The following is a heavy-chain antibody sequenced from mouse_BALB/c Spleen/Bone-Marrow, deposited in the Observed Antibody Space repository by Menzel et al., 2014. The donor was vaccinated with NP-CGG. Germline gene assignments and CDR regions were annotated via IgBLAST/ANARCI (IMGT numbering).Heavy chain of an antibody. CDR1: GFSFXSYG. D-gene: IGHD2-4*01. CDR2: ISGGGSYT. V-gene: IGHV5-9-2*01. J-gene: IGHJ3*01. CDR3: ARHAYYDQTEVSFVY. Sequence: EVQLVESGGGLVKSGGSLKLSCAASGFSFXSYGMSWVRQTPGKRLEWVATISGGGSYTFYPDSVKGRFTISRDNAKNNLYLQLSSLRSEDTALYYCARHAYYDQTEVSFVYWGQGTLVTVSA.